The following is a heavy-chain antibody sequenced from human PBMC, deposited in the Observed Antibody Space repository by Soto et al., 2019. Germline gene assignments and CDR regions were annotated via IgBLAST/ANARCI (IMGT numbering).Heavy chain of an antibody. V-gene: IGHV3-7*01. J-gene: IGHJ2*01. CDR1: GFTFSTYY. CDR2: INQDGSEK. D-gene: IGHD3-10*01. Sequence: EVQLVESGGGLVQPGGSLRLSCAAFGFTFSTYYMSWVRQAPGKGLEWVANINQDGSEKYYVGSVKGRFTISRDNAKNSLYLQMNSLRAEDTAVYYCARVGGAWYSGLWGRGTLVTVSS. CDR3: ARVGGAWYSGL.